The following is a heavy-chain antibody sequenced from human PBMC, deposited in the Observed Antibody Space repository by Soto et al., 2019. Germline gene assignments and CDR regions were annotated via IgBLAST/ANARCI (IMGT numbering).Heavy chain of an antibody. CDR1: GGSVSSDNYY. V-gene: IGHV4-61*01. CDR2: IYFNGDT. CDR3: ARGRRTGARNFAY. Sequence: KSSETLSLTCSVSGGSVSSDNYYWNWIRQPPGKGLEWIGYIYFNGDTKCNPSLNSRVTISTDTSNDQFSLKMTSVTAADTAVYYCARGRRTGARNFAYWGQGTLVTVSS. J-gene: IGHJ4*02. D-gene: IGHD1-26*01.